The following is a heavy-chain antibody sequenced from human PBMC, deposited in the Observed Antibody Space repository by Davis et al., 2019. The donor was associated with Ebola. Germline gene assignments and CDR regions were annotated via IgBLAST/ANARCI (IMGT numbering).Heavy chain of an antibody. V-gene: IGHV3-21*04. D-gene: IGHD2-21*01. J-gene: IGHJ4*02. CDR3: ARGGVAYSDLDY. CDR1: GFTFSSYS. Sequence: GESLKISCAASGFTFSSYSMNWVRQAPGKGLGWVSSISSSSSYIYYADSVKGRFTISRDNAKNSLYLQMNSLRAEDTAVYFCARGGVAYSDLDYWGQGTLVAVSS. CDR2: ISSSSSYI.